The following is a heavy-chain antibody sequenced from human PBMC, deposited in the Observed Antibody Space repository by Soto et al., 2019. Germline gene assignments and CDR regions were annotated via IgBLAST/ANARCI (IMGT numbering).Heavy chain of an antibody. CDR2: IWYDGSNK. V-gene: IGHV3-33*01. CDR1: GFTFSSYG. D-gene: IGHD2-2*02. Sequence: PGGSLRLSCAASGFTFSSYGMHWVRQAPGKGLEWVAVIWYDGSNKYYADSVKGRFTISRDNSKNTLYLQMNSLRAEDTAVYYCARDGARYCSSTSCYTGGRLYWGQGTLVTVSS. J-gene: IGHJ4*02. CDR3: ARDGARYCSSTSCYTGGRLY.